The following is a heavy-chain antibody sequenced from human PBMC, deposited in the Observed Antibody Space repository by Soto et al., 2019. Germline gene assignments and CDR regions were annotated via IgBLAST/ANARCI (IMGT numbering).Heavy chain of an antibody. CDR3: AREDIVLMVYAH. Sequence: QLQLQESGPGLVKPSETLSLTCTVSGGSISSSSYYWGWIRQPPGKGLEWIGSIYYSGSTYYNPSLKSRVTISVDTSKNQFSLKLSSVTAADTAVYYCAREDIVLMVYAHWGQGTLVTVSS. CDR1: GGSISSSSYY. J-gene: IGHJ4*02. V-gene: IGHV4-39*02. D-gene: IGHD2-8*01. CDR2: IYYSGST.